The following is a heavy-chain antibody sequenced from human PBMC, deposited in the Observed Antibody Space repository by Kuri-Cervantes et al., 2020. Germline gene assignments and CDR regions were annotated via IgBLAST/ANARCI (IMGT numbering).Heavy chain of an antibody. CDR1: GFTFDDYA. CDR2: ISWNSGSI. CDR3: ARDRYSGYDYRNYYYYGMDV. Sequence: SLKISCAASGFTFDDYAMHWVRQAPGKGLEWVSGISWNSGSIGYADSVKGRFTISRDNAKNSLYLQMNSLRAEDTAVYYCARDRYSGYDYRNYYYYGMDVWGQGNTVTLSS. J-gene: IGHJ6*02. D-gene: IGHD5-12*01. V-gene: IGHV3-9*01.